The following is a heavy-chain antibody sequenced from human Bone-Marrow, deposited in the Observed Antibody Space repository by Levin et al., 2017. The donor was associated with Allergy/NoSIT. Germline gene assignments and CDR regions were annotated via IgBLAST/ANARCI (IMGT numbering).Heavy chain of an antibody. CDR1: GFTFDTFS. J-gene: IGHJ1*01. Sequence: GGSLRLSCAASGFTFDTFSMNWVRQAPGKGLEWVSSISGGSSFTHYADSVKGRFTISRDNAKNSLYLQMNSLRADDTAVYYCAGQQLVTAEYFQHWGQGTLVSVTS. V-gene: IGHV3-21*01. D-gene: IGHD6-13*01. CDR2: ISGGSSFT. CDR3: AGQQLVTAEYFQH.